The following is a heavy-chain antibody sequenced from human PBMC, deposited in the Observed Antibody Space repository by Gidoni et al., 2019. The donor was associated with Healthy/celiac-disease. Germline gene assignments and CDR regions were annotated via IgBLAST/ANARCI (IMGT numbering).Heavy chain of an antibody. D-gene: IGHD3-9*01. CDR3: ARQHYDILTGRNWFDP. V-gene: IGHV4-39*01. Sequence: QLQLQESGPGLVKPSETLSLTCTVSGGSISSSSYYWGWIRQPPGTGLEWIGSISYSGSTYYHPSLKSRVTISVDTSKNLFSLKLSSVTAADTAVYYCARQHYDILTGRNWFDPWGQGTLVTVSS. CDR1: GGSISSSSYY. CDR2: ISYSGST. J-gene: IGHJ5*02.